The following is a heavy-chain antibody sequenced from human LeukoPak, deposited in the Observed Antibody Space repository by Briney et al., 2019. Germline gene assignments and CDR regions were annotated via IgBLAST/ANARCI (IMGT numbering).Heavy chain of an antibody. CDR1: GGSISSSSYY. D-gene: IGHD5-18*01. J-gene: IGHJ3*02. CDR3: AREEDTAMVKGLGAFDI. CDR2: IYYSGST. V-gene: IGHV4-39*07. Sequence: PSETLSLTCTVSGGSISSSSYYWGWIRQPPGKGLEWIGSIYYSGSTYYNPSLKSRVTISVDTSKNQFSLKLSSVTAADTAVYYCAREEDTAMVKGLGAFDIWGQGTMVTVSS.